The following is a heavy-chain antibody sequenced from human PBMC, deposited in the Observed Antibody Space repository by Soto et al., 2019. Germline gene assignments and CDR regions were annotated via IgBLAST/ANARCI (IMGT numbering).Heavy chain of an antibody. D-gene: IGHD2-8*01. CDR2: IYYSGST. J-gene: IGHJ5*02. V-gene: IGHV4-59*01. CDR1: GGSISSYY. Sequence: LSLTCTVSGGSISSYYWSWIRQPPGKGLERIGYIYYSGSTNYNPSLKSRVTISVDTSKNQFSLKLSSVTAADTAVYYCARDLHYCTNGVCYDWFDPWGQGTLVTVSS. CDR3: ARDLHYCTNGVCYDWFDP.